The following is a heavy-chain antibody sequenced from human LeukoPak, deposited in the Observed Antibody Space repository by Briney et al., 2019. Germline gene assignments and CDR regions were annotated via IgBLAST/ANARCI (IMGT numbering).Heavy chain of an antibody. V-gene: IGHV3-23*01. CDR3: AKDRSVVID. J-gene: IGHJ4*02. CDR1: GFTFSNYA. CDR2: ISGSGGST. Sequence: GGSLRLSCSASGFTFSNYAMSWVRQAPGKGLEWVSSISGSGGSTYYTDSVQGRFTISRDNSRNTLYLQMNSLRADDTAVYYCAKDRSVVIDWGRGTLVTVSS. D-gene: IGHD4-23*01.